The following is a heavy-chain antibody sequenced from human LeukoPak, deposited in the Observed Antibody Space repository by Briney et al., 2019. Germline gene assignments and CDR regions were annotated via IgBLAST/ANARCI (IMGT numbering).Heavy chain of an antibody. J-gene: IGHJ4*02. V-gene: IGHV3-30*18. CDR1: GFTFSSYG. Sequence: GGSLRLSCAASGFTFSSYGMPWVRQAPGKGLEWVAVISYDGSNKYYADSVKGRFTISRDNAKNSLYLQMNSLRAEDTALYYCAKDIGYCSSTSCSAFDYWGQGTLVTVSS. D-gene: IGHD2-2*03. CDR2: ISYDGSNK. CDR3: AKDIGYCSSTSCSAFDY.